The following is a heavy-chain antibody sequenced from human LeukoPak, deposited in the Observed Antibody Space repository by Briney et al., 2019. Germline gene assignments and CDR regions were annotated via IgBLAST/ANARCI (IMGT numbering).Heavy chain of an antibody. CDR1: GGSFSGYY. V-gene: IGHV4-34*01. CDR3: ASPGGYGDSYDAFDI. D-gene: IGHD4-17*01. CDR2: INHSGST. J-gene: IGHJ3*02. Sequence: KPSETLSLTCAVYGGSFSGYYWSWIRQPPGKGLEWIGEINHSGSTNYNPSLKSRVTISVDTSKNQFSLKLSFVTAADTAVYYCASPGGYGDSYDAFDIWGQGTMVTVSS.